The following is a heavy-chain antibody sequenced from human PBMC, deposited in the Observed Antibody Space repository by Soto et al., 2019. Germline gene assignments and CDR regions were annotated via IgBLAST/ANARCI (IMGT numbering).Heavy chain of an antibody. Sequence: GSLRLSCAASGFTFSSYAMSWVRQAPGKGVERVSAISGSGGSTYYADSVKGRFTISRDNSKNTLYLQMNSLRAEDTAVYYCAKDLITYFWSGYYTDPYNWFDPWGQGTLVTVSS. CDR2: ISGSGGST. J-gene: IGHJ5*02. CDR1: GFTFSSYA. D-gene: IGHD3-3*01. CDR3: AKDLITYFWSGYYTDPYNWFDP. V-gene: IGHV3-23*01.